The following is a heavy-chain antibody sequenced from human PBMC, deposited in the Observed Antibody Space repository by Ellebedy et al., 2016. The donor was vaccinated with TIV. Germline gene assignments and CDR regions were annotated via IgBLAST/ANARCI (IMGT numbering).Heavy chain of an antibody. D-gene: IGHD3-22*01. CDR1: GFSFSSYA. J-gene: IGHJ4*02. Sequence: PGGSLRLSCAASGFSFSSYAMSWVRQAPGKGLEWVSSISASGGSNYYADSVEGRVTISRDKSKGTLSLQMNSLRAEDTAVYYCAKDPDGGHYYDSGIDFWGQGTLVTVSS. V-gene: IGHV3-23*01. CDR2: ISASGGSN. CDR3: AKDPDGGHYYDSGIDF.